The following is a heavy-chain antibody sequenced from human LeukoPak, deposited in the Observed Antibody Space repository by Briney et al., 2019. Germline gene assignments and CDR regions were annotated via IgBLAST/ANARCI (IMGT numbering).Heavy chain of an antibody. CDR1: GFTFSSYG. D-gene: IGHD3-10*02. V-gene: IGHV3-23*01. CDR2: ISGTGGTT. J-gene: IGHJ6*04. Sequence: GGSLRLSCAASGFTFSSYGMSWVRQAPGKGLEWVSAISGTGGTTYYADSVKGRFTISRDNSKNTLYLQMNSLRAEDTAVYYCAELGITMIGGVWGKGTTVTISS. CDR3: AELGITMIGGV.